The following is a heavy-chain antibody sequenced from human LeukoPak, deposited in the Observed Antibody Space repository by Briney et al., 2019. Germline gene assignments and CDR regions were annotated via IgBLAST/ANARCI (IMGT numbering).Heavy chain of an antibody. J-gene: IGHJ6*02. Sequence: SETLSLTCTVSGGSISSYYWSWIRQPAGKRLEWIGRICTSGSTNYNPTLKSRVTMSVDTSKNQFSLKLSSVTAADTAVYYCARVRYDFWSGYYAFDYGMDVWGQGTTVTVSS. D-gene: IGHD3-3*01. CDR2: ICTSGST. CDR1: GGSISSYY. V-gene: IGHV4-4*07. CDR3: ARVRYDFWSGYYAFDYGMDV.